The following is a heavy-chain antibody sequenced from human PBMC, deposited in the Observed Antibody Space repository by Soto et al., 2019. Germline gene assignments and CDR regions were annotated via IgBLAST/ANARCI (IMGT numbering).Heavy chain of an antibody. CDR1: GFTFSSYA. Sequence: GGSLRLSCAASGFTFSSYAMHWVRQAPGKGLEWVAVISYDGSNKYYADSVKGRFTISRDNSKNTLYLQMNSLRAEDTAVYYCARDPIVVVVAALGGMDVWGQGTTVTVSS. J-gene: IGHJ6*02. CDR3: ARDPIVVVVAALGGMDV. D-gene: IGHD2-15*01. CDR2: ISYDGSNK. V-gene: IGHV3-30-3*01.